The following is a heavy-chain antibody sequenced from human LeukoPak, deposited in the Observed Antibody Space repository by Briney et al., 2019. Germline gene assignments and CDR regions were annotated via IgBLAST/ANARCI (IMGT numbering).Heavy chain of an antibody. CDR1: GGTFSSYA. J-gene: IGHJ5*02. V-gene: IGHV1-69*13. CDR3: ARRGNGGWYRETVRHNWFDP. CDR2: IIPIFGTA. Sequence: GASVKVSCKASGGTFSSYAISWVRQAPGQGLEWMGGIIPIFGTANYAQKFQGRVTITADESTSTAYMELSSLRSEDTAVYYCARRGNGGWYRETVRHNWFDPWGQGTLVTVSS. D-gene: IGHD6-19*01.